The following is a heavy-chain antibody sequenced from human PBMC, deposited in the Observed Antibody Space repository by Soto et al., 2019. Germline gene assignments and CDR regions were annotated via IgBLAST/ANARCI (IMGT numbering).Heavy chain of an antibody. J-gene: IGHJ4*02. Sequence: SVKVSCKASGFTFSSSAMQWVRQARGQRLEWIGWIVVGSGNTNYAQKFQERVTITRDMSTSTAYMEVSSLRSEDTAVYYCAAGFYDSGGYSLDYWGQGSLVTVSS. CDR1: GFTFSSSA. CDR3: AAGFYDSGGYSLDY. CDR2: IVVGSGNT. D-gene: IGHD3-22*01. V-gene: IGHV1-58*02.